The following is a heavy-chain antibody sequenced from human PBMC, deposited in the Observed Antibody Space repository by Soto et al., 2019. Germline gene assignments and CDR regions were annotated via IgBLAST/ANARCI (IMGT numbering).Heavy chain of an antibody. V-gene: IGHV1-18*01. J-gene: IGHJ4*02. CDR3: ARDDRKMAGLDY. Sequence: QVQLVQSGAEVKKPGASVKVSCKASGYTFTSYGISWVRQAPGQGLEWMGWISAYNVNTNYAQKLQGRVTMTTDTSTSTAYIELRSLRSDATPVYYFARDDRKMAGLDYWGQGTLVTVSS. CDR1: GYTFTSYG. D-gene: IGHD6-19*01. CDR2: ISAYNVNT.